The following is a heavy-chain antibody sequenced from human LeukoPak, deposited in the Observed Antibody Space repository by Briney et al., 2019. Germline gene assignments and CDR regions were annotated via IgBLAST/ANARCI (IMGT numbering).Heavy chain of an antibody. CDR2: IYYSGST. J-gene: IGHJ4*02. D-gene: IGHD5-12*01. CDR3: ARDRPSIVATTGYFDY. Sequence: SETLSLTCSVSGGSISSGGYYWSWIRQHPGKGPEWIGYIYYSGSTYYNPSLKSRVTISVDTSKNQFSLKLSSVTAADTAVYYCARDRPSIVATTGYFDYWGQGTLVTVSS. V-gene: IGHV4-31*03. CDR1: GGSISSGGYY.